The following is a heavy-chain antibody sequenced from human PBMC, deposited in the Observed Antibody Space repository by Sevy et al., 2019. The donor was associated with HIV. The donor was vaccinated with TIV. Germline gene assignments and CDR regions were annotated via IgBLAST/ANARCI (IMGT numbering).Heavy chain of an antibody. CDR2: IYNSGST. Sequence: SETLSLTCTVSGGSISNYYWSWIRQPAGKGLEWIGRIYNSGSTNYNPFLKSRVTMSIDTSKNQFSLKLRSVTAADTAVYYCARDVGSYPFDYWGRGTLVTVSS. V-gene: IGHV4-4*07. CDR3: ARDVGSYPFDY. CDR1: GGSISNYY. J-gene: IGHJ4*02. D-gene: IGHD1-26*01.